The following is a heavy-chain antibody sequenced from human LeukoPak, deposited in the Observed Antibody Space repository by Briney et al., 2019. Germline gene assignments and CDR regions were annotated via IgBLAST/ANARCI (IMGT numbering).Heavy chain of an antibody. J-gene: IGHJ5*02. Sequence: GGSLRLSCAASGFTLSSYEMNWVRPAPGEGLEWGSYISSSGSTIYYADSVKGRFTIYRENDKNSLYLQMNSLRAEDRAVYYCARTASGGTTPLRWNWFGPWGQGPVVSV. D-gene: IGHD1-1*01. CDR1: GFTLSSYE. CDR3: ARTASGGTTPLRWNWFGP. V-gene: IGHV3-48*03. CDR2: ISSSGSTI.